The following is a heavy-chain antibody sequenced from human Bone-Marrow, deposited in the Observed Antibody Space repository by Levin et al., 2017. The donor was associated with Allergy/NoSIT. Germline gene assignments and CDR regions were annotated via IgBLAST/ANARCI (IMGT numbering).Heavy chain of an antibody. J-gene: IGHJ3*02. CDR1: XXTLNAMT. D-gene: IGHD3-16*01. CDR3: ATADVGEIDAFDI. V-gene: IGHV1-24*01. Sequence: GESLKISCKXXXXTLNAMTRQGEWKVPGKGLEWMGGFDPEDGETIYAQKFQGRVTMTEDTSTDTAYMELSSLRSEDTAVYYCATADVGEIDAFDIWGQGTMVTVSS. CDR2: FDPEDGET.